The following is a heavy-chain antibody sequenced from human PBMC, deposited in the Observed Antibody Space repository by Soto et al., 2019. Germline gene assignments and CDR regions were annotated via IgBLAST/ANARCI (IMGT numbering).Heavy chain of an antibody. CDR1: GXTFRSFT. V-gene: IGHV3-21*01. D-gene: IGHD6-13*01. CDR2: ISSNSAYI. Sequence: LRLSGAASGXTFRSFTMNWVRQAPGRGLEWVSTISSNSAYIYYTDALRGRFTISRDNAKNSLHLQMNSLRAEDTAVYYCTRDASRDSSARGWFDPWGPGTLVTSPQ. CDR3: TRDASRDSSARGWFDP. J-gene: IGHJ5*02.